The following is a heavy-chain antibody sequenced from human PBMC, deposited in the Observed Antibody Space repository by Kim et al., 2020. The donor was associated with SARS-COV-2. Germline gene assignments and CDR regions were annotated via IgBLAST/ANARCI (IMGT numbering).Heavy chain of an antibody. CDR3: AKGKIVSIPSTTSFHFDY. V-gene: IGHV3-23*01. Sequence: KGRFTISRDNSKNTLCLHMNSLRAEDTAVYYCAKGKIVSIPSTTSFHFDYWGLGTLVTVSS. J-gene: IGHJ4*02. D-gene: IGHD1-26*01.